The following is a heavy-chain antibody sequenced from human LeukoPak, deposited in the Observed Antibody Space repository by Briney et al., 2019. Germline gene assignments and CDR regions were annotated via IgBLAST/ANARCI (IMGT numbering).Heavy chain of an antibody. J-gene: IGHJ6*03. Sequence: SETLSLTCTVSGGSISSIGYYWGWIRRPPGKGLEGIGRIYYSGSTYYNPSLKSRVTISVDTSKNQFSLKLSSVTAADTAVYYCARGRYYDFWSGYPYYYYMDVWGKGTTVTVSS. V-gene: IGHV4-39*07. D-gene: IGHD3-3*01. CDR3: ARGRYYDFWSGYPYYYYMDV. CDR2: IYYSGST. CDR1: GGSISSIGYY.